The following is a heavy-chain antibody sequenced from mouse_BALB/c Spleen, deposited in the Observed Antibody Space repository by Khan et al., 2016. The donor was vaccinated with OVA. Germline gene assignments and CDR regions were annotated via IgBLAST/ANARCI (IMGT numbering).Heavy chain of an antibody. Sequence: QIQLVQSGPELKKPGETVRISCKASGYTFTTAGIQWVQKMPGKGLKWIGWINTHSGVPKYAEDFKGRFAFSLEISVNTAYLQITNLKNEDTATYFRAGGEAAYYRNDGGAMEYWGQGTSVTVSS. CDR1: GYTFTTAG. V-gene: IGHV9-4*02. D-gene: IGHD2-14*01. CDR3: AGGEAAYYRNDGGAMEY. J-gene: IGHJ4*01. CDR2: INTHSGVP.